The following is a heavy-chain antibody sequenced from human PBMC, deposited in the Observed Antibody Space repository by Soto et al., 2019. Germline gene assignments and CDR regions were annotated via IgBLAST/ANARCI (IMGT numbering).Heavy chain of an antibody. CDR2: ISWNSGSI. CDR1: GFTFDDYA. Sequence: EVQLVESGGGLVQPGRSLRLSCAASGFTFDDYAMHWVRQAPGKGLEWVSGISWNSGSIGYADSVKGRFTISRDNAKNSLYLQMNSLRAEDTALYDCAKGAPSGYSGYDRGWFDPWGQGTLVTVSS. CDR3: AKGAPSGYSGYDRGWFDP. D-gene: IGHD5-12*01. V-gene: IGHV3-9*01. J-gene: IGHJ5*02.